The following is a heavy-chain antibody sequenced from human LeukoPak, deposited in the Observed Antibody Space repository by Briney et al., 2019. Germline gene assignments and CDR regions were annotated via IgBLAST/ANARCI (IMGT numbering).Heavy chain of an antibody. CDR2: INPNDGGT. CDR3: AGICSSSGCHLDY. V-gene: IGHV1-2*02. Sequence: ASVKVSFKASGYTFTGYYMHWVRQAPGQGLEWVGGINPNDGGTNSAQKFQGGVTMTRDTSISTVYMELSSLTSDDTAVYFCAGICSSSGCHLDYWGQGTLVTVSS. J-gene: IGHJ4*02. CDR1: GYTFTGYY. D-gene: IGHD2-2*01.